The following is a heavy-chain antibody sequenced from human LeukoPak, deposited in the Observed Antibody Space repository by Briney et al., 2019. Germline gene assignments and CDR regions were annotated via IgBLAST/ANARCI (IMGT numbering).Heavy chain of an antibody. Sequence: GGSLRLSCAASGFTFSSYSMNWVRQAPGKGLEWVSYITSSSSTIYYADSVKGRFTISRDNAKNSLYLQMNSLRAEDTAVYYCARGPVVPAASGAFDIWGQGTMVTVSS. D-gene: IGHD2-2*01. V-gene: IGHV3-48*04. CDR1: GFTFSSYS. J-gene: IGHJ3*02. CDR2: ITSSSSTI. CDR3: ARGPVVPAASGAFDI.